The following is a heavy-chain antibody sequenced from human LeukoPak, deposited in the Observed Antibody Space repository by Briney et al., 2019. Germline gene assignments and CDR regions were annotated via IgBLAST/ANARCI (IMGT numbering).Heavy chain of an antibody. J-gene: IGHJ4*02. CDR2: ISSTTTTL. V-gene: IGHV3-48*02. Sequence: RGSPCPSCAASGFTFSSYSMNWVGQAPGKGLEWVSYISSTTTTLYADSVKGRFTISRDNAKNSLYLQMNSLRDEDTAVYYCARNRPAVGTDNYGQGSLVTVSS. CDR3: ARNRPAVGTDN. D-gene: IGHD1-14*01. CDR1: GFTFSSYS.